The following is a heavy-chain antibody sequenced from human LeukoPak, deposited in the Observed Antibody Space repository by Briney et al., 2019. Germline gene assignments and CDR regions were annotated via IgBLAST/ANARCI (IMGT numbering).Heavy chain of an antibody. J-gene: IGHJ4*02. CDR2: INPNSGGT. CDR1: GYTFTGYY. CDR3: ARRAHMSSGSDY. Sequence: ASVKVSCKASGYTFTGYYMHWVRQAPGQGLEWMGWINPNSGGTNYAQKFQGRVTMTRDTSISTAYMELSRLRSDDTAVYYCARRAHMSSGSDYWGQGTLVTVTS. V-gene: IGHV1-2*02. D-gene: IGHD6-19*01.